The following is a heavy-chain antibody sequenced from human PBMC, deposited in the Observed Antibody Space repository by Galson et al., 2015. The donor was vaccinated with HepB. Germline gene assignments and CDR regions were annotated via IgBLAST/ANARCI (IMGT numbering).Heavy chain of an antibody. CDR2: ISAYNGNT. V-gene: IGHV1-18*01. CDR3: AREGSYNYYYYYYMDV. J-gene: IGHJ6*03. Sequence: SVKVSCKASGYTFTSYGISWVRQAPGQGLEWMGWISAYNGNTNYAQKLQGRVTMTTDTSTSTAYMELRSLRSDDTAVYYCAREGSYNYYYYYYMDVWGKGTTVTVSS. CDR1: GYTFTSYG. D-gene: IGHD4-11*01.